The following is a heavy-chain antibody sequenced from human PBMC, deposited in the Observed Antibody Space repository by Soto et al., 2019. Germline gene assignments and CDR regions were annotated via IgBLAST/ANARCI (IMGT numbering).Heavy chain of an antibody. CDR1: GGSISRGGSY. D-gene: IGHD3-10*01. V-gene: IGHV4-31*03. Sequence: SETLCVTGTFSGGSISRGGSYGGSIRQHPGKGLEWIGYIYYIGRTYYNPSLKSRVTISVDTSKNQFSLKLSSVTAADTAVYYCARDRLNGAGAFDIWGQGTMVT. J-gene: IGHJ3*02. CDR2: IYYIGRT. CDR3: ARDRLNGAGAFDI.